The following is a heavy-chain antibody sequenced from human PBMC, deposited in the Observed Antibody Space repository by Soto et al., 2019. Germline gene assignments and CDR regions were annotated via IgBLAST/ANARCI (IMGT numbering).Heavy chain of an antibody. CDR2: INVGNGNA. CDR3: ARDAPSLYDILTGSSDY. D-gene: IGHD3-9*01. J-gene: IGHJ4*02. Sequence: ASVKVSCKTSGYTYTEYPIHWVRQAPGQGLEWMGWINVGNGNAKYAQKLQGRVTMTTDTSTSTAYMELRSLRSDDTTVYYCARDAPSLYDILTGSSDYWGQGTLVTVSS. V-gene: IGHV1-3*01. CDR1: GYTYTEYP.